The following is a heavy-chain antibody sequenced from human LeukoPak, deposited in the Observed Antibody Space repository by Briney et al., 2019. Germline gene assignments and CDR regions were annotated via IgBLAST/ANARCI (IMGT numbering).Heavy chain of an antibody. CDR2: INHSGST. V-gene: IGHV4-34*01. D-gene: IGHD1-14*01. Sequence: SETLSLTCAVYGGSFSGYYWSWIRQPPGKGLEWIGEINHSGSTNYNPSLKSRVTISVDTSKNQFSLQLKAVTAADTAVYYCARETAPQAFDIWGLGTMVIVSS. CDR3: ARETAPQAFDI. J-gene: IGHJ3*02. CDR1: GGSFSGYY.